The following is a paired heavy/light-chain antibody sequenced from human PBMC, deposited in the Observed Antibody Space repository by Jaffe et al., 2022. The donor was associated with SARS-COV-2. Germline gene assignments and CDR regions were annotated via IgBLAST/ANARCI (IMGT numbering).Light chain of an antibody. Sequence: AIQMTQSPSSLSASVGDRVTITCRASQGIREDLGWYQQKPGKAPKLLIYDASRLQSGVPSRFSGSGSGTDFTLTISSLQPEDFATYYCLQHYNYPRTFGLGTKVEIK. CDR1: QGIRED. V-gene: IGKV1-6*01. CDR3: LQHYNYPRT. J-gene: IGKJ1*01. CDR2: DAS.
Heavy chain of an antibody. Sequence: EVQLVESGGGLVQPGGSLRLSCAVSGFTFSNYNMNWVRQAPGKGLEWVSYISTSSSTIHYADSVKGRFTISRDNAKNSLYLQMNSLRDEDTALYYCARDPGCGGDCRLFTLYYYYGMDVWGQGTTVTVSS. CDR1: GFTFSNYN. CDR2: ISTSSSTI. V-gene: IGHV3-48*02. J-gene: IGHJ6*02. CDR3: ARDPGCGGDCRLFTLYYYYGMDV. D-gene: IGHD2-21*02.